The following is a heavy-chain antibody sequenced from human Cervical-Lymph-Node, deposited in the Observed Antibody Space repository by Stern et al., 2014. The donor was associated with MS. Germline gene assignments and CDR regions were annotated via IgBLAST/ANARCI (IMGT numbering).Heavy chain of an antibody. CDR3: ARTEYQLLNPLDY. D-gene: IGHD2-2*01. CDR1: GGTFSSYA. J-gene: IGHJ4*02. Sequence: MQLVESGAEVKKPGSSGKVSCKASGGTFSSYAISWVRQAPGQGLEWMGGIIPIFGTANYAQKFQGRVTITADESTSTAYMELSSLRSEDTAVYYCARTEYQLLNPLDYWGQGTLVTVSS. V-gene: IGHV1-69*01. CDR2: IIPIFGTA.